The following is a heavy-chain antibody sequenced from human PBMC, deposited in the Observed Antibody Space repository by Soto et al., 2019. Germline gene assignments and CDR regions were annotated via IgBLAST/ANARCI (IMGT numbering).Heavy chain of an antibody. J-gene: IGHJ4*02. CDR2: INGEGTST. CDR3: ARRVLAGTPYYFDY. CDR1: GFTFSSYW. D-gene: IGHD3-3*02. Sequence: GSLKLSCVTYGFTFSSYWMHWVRQGPGKGLAWVSRINGEGTSTSYADSVKGRFTIFRDNAKNTLYLQMNSLGVEDTGIYYCARRVLAGTPYYFDYWGQGS. V-gene: IGHV3-74*01.